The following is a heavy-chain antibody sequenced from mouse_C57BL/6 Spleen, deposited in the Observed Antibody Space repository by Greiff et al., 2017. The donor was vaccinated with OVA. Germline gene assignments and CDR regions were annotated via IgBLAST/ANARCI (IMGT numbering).Heavy chain of an antibody. CDR3: ARSYSNYRFAY. J-gene: IGHJ3*01. CDR2: INPGSGGT. D-gene: IGHD2-5*01. CDR1: GYAFTNYL. V-gene: IGHV1-54*01. Sequence: QVQLKQSGAELVRPGTSVKVSCKASGYAFTNYLIEWVKQRPGQGLEWIGVINPGSGGTNYNEKFKGKATLTADKSSSTAYMQLSSLTSEDSAVYFCARSYSNYRFAYWGQGTLVTVSA.